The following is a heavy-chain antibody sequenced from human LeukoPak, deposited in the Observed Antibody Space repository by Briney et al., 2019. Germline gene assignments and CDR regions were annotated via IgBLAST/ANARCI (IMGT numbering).Heavy chain of an antibody. J-gene: IGHJ6*03. CDR3: ARDGRPVIPTYYYYYYYMDV. V-gene: IGHV1-46*01. CDR2: INPSGGST. D-gene: IGHD2-21*01. Sequence: ASVKVSCKASGYTFTSYYMHWVRQAPGQGLEWMGIINPSGGSTSYAQKFQGRVTMTRDMSTSTVYMELSSLRSEDTAVCYCARDGRPVIPTYYYYYYYMDVWGKGTTVTVSS. CDR1: GYTFTSYY.